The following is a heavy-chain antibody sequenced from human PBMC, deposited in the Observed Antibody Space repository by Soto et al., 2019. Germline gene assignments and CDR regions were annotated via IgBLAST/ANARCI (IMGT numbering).Heavy chain of an antibody. V-gene: IGHV3-23*01. J-gene: IGHJ4*02. Sequence: EVQLLESGGGLVQPGGSLRLSCAASGFTFSSHAMSWVRQGPGKWLEWVSGIRDSGLSFYADSVKGRFTIFRDNSENTLYLQMNSLGAEDTAIYYCAKGEGIVVGPKAWGQGTLVTVSS. CDR3: AKGEGIVVGPKA. CDR2: IRDSGLS. CDR1: GFTFSSHA. D-gene: IGHD2-15*01.